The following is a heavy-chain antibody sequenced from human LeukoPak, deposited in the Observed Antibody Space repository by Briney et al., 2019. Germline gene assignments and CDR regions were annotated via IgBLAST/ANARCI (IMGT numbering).Heavy chain of an antibody. CDR2: ISAYNGNT. CDR3: ARVLSESFGVLNNWFDP. V-gene: IGHV1-18*01. J-gene: IGHJ5*02. Sequence: ASVKVSCKASGYTFTSYGISWVRQAPGQGLEWMGWISAYNGNTNYAQKLQGRVTMTTDTSTSTAYMELRSLRSDDTAVYYCARVLSESFGVLNNWFDPWGQGTLVTVSS. D-gene: IGHD3-3*01. CDR1: GYTFTSYG.